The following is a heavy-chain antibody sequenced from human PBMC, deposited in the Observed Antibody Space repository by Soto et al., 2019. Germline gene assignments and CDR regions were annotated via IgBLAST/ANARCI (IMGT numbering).Heavy chain of an antibody. Sequence: SGPTLVNPTQTLTLTCTFSGFSLSSSAVGVGWIRQPPGKALEWLALLYWNDDKTYSPSLKSRLTIAKDTSKNQVVLTMTNMDPVDTATYYCAHGNGYNHFDYWGPGTQVTVSS. J-gene: IGHJ4*02. CDR2: LYWNDDK. CDR1: GFSLSSSAVG. D-gene: IGHD5-12*01. CDR3: AHGNGYNHFDY. V-gene: IGHV2-5*01.